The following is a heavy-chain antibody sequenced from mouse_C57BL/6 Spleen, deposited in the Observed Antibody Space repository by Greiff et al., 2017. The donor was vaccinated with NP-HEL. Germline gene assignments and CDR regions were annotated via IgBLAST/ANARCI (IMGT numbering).Heavy chain of an antibody. CDR3: ATGTDFDY. Sequence: QVQLQQPGAELVKPGASVKVSCKASGYTFTSYWMHWVKQRPGQGLEWIGRIHPSDSDTNYNQKFKGKATLTVDKSSSTAYMLSSLTSEDSAVYYCATGTDFDYWGQGTTLTVSS. V-gene: IGHV1-74*01. J-gene: IGHJ2*01. CDR1: GYTFTSYW. CDR2: IHPSDSDT. D-gene: IGHD4-1*01.